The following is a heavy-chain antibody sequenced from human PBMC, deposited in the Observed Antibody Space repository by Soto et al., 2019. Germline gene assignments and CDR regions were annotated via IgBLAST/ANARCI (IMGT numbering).Heavy chain of an antibody. CDR2: IIPIFGTA. CDR1: GGTFSSYA. Sequence: GASVKVSCKASGGTFSSYAISWVRQAPGQGLEWMGGIIPIFGTANYAQKFQGRVTITADESTSTAYMELSSLRSEDTAVYYCARDDVRLGVVATQRYDAFDIWGQGTMVTVSS. CDR3: ARDDVRLGVVATQRYDAFDI. D-gene: IGHD5-12*01. V-gene: IGHV1-69*13. J-gene: IGHJ3*02.